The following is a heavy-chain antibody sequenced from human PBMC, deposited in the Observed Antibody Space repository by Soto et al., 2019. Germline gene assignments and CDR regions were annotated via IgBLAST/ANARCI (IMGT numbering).Heavy chain of an antibody. CDR2: IYYSGST. D-gene: IGHD6-19*01. J-gene: IGHJ4*02. CDR1: GGXISSSSYY. Sequence: SETLSLTCTVSGGXISSSSYYWGWIRQPPGKGLEWIGSIYYSGSTYYNPSLKSRVTISVDTSKNQFSLKLSSVTAADTAVYYCARQNIAVADTIDYWGQGTLVTVSS. CDR3: ARQNIAVADTIDY. V-gene: IGHV4-39*01.